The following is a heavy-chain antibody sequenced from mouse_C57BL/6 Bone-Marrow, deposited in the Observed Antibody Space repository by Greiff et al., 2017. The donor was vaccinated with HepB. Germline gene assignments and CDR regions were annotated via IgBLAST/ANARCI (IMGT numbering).Heavy chain of an antibody. CDR2: IDPENGDT. CDR1: GFNIKDDY. CDR3: TTGGYYGSRAY. D-gene: IGHD1-1*01. J-gene: IGHJ3*01. Sequence: VHVKQSGAELVRPGASVKLSCTASGFNIKDDYMHWVKQRPEQGLEWIGWIDPENGDTEYASKFQGKATITADTSSNTAYLQLSSLTSEDTAVYYCTTGGYYGSRAYWGQGTLVTVSA. V-gene: IGHV14-4*01.